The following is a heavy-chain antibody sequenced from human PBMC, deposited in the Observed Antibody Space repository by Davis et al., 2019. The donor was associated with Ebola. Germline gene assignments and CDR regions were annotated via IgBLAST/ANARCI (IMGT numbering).Heavy chain of an antibody. CDR2: INHSGST. V-gene: IGHV4-34*01. CDR3: ARGGDGPFDY. CDR1: GGSFSGYY. J-gene: IGHJ4*02. D-gene: IGHD3-10*01. Sequence: MPSETLSLTCAVYGGSFSGYYWSWIRQPPGKGLEWIGEINHSGSTNYNPSLKSRVTISVDTSKNQFSLKLSSVTAADTAVYYCARGGDGPFDYWGQGNLVTVSS.